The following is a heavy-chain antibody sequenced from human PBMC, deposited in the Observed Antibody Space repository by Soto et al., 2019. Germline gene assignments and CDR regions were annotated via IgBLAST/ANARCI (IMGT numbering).Heavy chain of an antibody. J-gene: IGHJ6*02. CDR1: GFAFSTYG. CDR3: AREGEYCIGTSCYVGTQYGMEV. D-gene: IGHD2-2*01. Sequence: QVQLVESGGGVVQPGRSLRLSCAASGFAFSTYGMNWVRQAPGKGLEWVAVISHDGSNRYYGDSVKGRFTISRDNSKNTLYLQMNSLRVEDTAVYYCAREGEYCIGTSCYVGTQYGMEVWGQGTTVTVSS. V-gene: IGHV3-30-3*01. CDR2: ISHDGSNR.